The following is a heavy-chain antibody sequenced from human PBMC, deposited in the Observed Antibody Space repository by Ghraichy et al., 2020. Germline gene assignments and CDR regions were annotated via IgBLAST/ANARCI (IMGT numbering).Heavy chain of an antibody. D-gene: IGHD2-2*01. Sequence: GGSLRLSCAASGFTFSTYWMSWVRQAPGKGLEWVANIKQDGSKKYYVDSVKGRFTISRDNAKNQLYLQVDSLRAEDTAVYYCAREDCSSTSCNNYGMDVWGQGTTVTVSS. J-gene: IGHJ6*02. CDR3: AREDCSSTSCNNYGMDV. CDR1: GFTFSTYW. CDR2: IKQDGSKK. V-gene: IGHV3-7*01.